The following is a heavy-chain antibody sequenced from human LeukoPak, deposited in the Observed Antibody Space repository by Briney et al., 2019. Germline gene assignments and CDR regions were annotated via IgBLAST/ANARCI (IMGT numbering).Heavy chain of an antibody. CDR1: GYTLTELS. CDR3: ATDPAVARPNYFDY. V-gene: IGHV1-24*01. Sequence: GASVKVSCKVAGYTLTELSMHWVRQAPGKGLGWMGGFDPEDGETIYAQKFQGRVTMTEDTSTDTAYMELSSLRSEDTAVYYCATDPAVARPNYFDYWGQGTLVTDSS. CDR2: FDPEDGET. J-gene: IGHJ4*02. D-gene: IGHD6-19*01.